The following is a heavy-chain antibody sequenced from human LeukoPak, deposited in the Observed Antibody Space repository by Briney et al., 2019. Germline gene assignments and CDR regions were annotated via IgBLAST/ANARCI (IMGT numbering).Heavy chain of an antibody. CDR3: ARASRSSSWY. CDR2: ISSSSTYI. CDR1: GFTFTSYR. D-gene: IGHD6-13*01. J-gene: IGHJ4*02. Sequence: GGSLRLSCAASGFTFTSYRMDWVRQAPGKGLEWVSSISSSSTYIYYADSVKGRFTISRDNSKNTLYLQMNSLRAEDTAVYYCARASRSSSWYWGQGTLVTVSS. V-gene: IGHV3-21*01.